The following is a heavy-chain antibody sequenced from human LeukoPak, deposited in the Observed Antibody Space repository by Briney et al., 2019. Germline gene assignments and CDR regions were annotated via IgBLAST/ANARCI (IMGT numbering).Heavy chain of an antibody. CDR1: GYTFTKSDY. Sequence: ASVKVSCKASGYTFTKSDYMHWVRQDPGQGLEWMGIINPSDGTTFYAQKFQGRVTMTRDTSTNTVYMELSSLRSEDTAVFYCARGPTDMDFDYWGQGSLVTVSS. J-gene: IGHJ4*02. CDR3: ARGPTDMDFDY. CDR2: INPSDGTT. V-gene: IGHV1-46*01.